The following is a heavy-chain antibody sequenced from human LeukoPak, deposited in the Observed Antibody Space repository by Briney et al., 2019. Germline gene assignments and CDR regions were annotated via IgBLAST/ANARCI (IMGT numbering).Heavy chain of an antibody. CDR1: GGSISTYY. V-gene: IGHV4-4*07. D-gene: IGHD3-9*01. Sequence: SETLSLTCTVSGGSISTYYWNWIRQPPGKGLEWIGRIYVSGNTYYNPSLKSRVAMSVDASKRQFSLNLTSVTAADTAVYYCAREGNYDILTGSSPGFFYYMDVWGKGTTVIVSS. J-gene: IGHJ6*03. CDR3: AREGNYDILTGSSPGFFYYMDV. CDR2: IYVSGNT.